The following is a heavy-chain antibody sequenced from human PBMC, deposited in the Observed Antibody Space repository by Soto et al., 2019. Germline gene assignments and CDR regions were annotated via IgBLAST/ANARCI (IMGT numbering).Heavy chain of an antibody. V-gene: IGHV4-39*01. J-gene: IGHJ3*02. CDR2: IYYRGST. D-gene: IGHD3-10*01. CDR3: ARHGDNYGSGSYLGLLRAFDI. Sequence: SGTLSLTCPVACCPIGSGNPYCDWSRQGPGQGLEWIGSIYYRGSTYYNPSLKSRVTISVDTSKNQFSLKLSSVTAADTAVYYCARHGDNYGSGSYLGLLRAFDIWGQGTMVT. CDR1: CCPIGSGNPY.